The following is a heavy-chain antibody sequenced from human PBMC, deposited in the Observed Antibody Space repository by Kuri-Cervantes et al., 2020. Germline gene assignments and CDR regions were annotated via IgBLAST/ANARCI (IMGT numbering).Heavy chain of an antibody. CDR3: ARDRGCSSTSCYELVGD. Sequence: SVKVSCKASGGTFSSYAISWVRQAPGQGLEWMGGIIPVFGTANYAQKFQGRVTITADEPTSTAYMELSSLRSEDTAVYYCARDRGCSSTSCYELVGDWGQGTLVTVSS. CDR1: GGTFSSYA. CDR2: IIPVFGTA. J-gene: IGHJ4*02. D-gene: IGHD2-2*01. V-gene: IGHV1-69*13.